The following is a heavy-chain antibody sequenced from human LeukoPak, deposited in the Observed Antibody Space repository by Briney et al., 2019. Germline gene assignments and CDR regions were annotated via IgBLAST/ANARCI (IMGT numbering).Heavy chain of an antibody. J-gene: IGHJ4*02. CDR3: ERDTHRQGLLWFGELLPFDY. Sequence: ASVKVSCKASGYTFTGYYMHWVRQAPGQGLEWMGRINPNSGGTNYAQKFQGRVTMTRDTSISTAYMELSRLRSDDTAVYYCERDTHRQGLLWFGELLPFDYWGQGTLVTVSS. V-gene: IGHV1-2*06. D-gene: IGHD3-10*01. CDR1: GYTFTGYY. CDR2: INPNSGGT.